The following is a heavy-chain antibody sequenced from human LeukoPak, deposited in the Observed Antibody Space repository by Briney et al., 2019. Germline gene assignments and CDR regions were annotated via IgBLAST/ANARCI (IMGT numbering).Heavy chain of an antibody. Sequence: SETLSLTCTVSGGSVSSGSYYWSWIRQPPGRGLEWIGYIYYSGSTNYNPSLKSRVTISVDTSKNQFSLKLSSVTAADTAVYYCARTTIFGVVITPSYFDYWGQGTLVTVSS. CDR3: ARTTIFGVVITPSYFDY. CDR2: IYYSGST. CDR1: GGSVSSGSYY. D-gene: IGHD3-3*01. J-gene: IGHJ4*02. V-gene: IGHV4-61*01.